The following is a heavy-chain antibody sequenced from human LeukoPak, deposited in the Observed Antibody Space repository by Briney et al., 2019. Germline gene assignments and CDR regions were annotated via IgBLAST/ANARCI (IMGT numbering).Heavy chain of an antibody. V-gene: IGHV1-3*01. J-gene: IGHJ4*02. CDR2: INAGNGNT. CDR3: AREGGGGVGALDY. Sequence: GASVKVSCKASGYTFTTYDMHWVRQAPGQRLEWMGWINAGNGNTKYSQRFQGRVTITRDTSASTAYMELSSLTSEDTAVHYCAREGGGGVGALDYWGQGTLVTVSS. D-gene: IGHD1-26*01. CDR1: GYTFTTYD.